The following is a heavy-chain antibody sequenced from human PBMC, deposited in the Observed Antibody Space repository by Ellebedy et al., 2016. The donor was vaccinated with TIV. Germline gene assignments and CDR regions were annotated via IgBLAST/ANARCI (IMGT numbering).Heavy chain of an antibody. CDR1: GYIFTTYG. D-gene: IGHD6-19*01. CDR3: VRDGRIALSRSSDY. Sequence: ASVKVSCKTSGYIFTTYGISWVRQAPGQGLEWMGWIDGYNGDTKYAQNLQGRVTMTTDTSTTTAYMELGSLTSDDTAVYYCVRDGRIALSRSSDYWGQGTLVTVSS. CDR2: IDGYNGDT. J-gene: IGHJ4*02. V-gene: IGHV1-18*01.